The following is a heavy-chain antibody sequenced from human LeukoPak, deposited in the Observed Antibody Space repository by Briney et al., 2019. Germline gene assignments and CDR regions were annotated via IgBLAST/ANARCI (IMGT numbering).Heavy chain of an antibody. Sequence: GGSLRLSCAASGFTFSSYAMHWVRQAPGKGLEWVAVISYDGSNKYYADSVKGRFTISRDNSKNTLYLQMNSLRAEDTAVYYCARGPAYYYDSSGYYPFDYWGQGTLVTVSS. J-gene: IGHJ4*02. CDR1: GFTFSSYA. V-gene: IGHV3-30*04. CDR3: ARGPAYYYDSSGYYPFDY. CDR2: ISYDGSNK. D-gene: IGHD3-22*01.